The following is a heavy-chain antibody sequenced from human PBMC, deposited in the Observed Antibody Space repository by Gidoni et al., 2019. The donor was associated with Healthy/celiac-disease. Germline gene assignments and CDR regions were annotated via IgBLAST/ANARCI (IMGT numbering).Heavy chain of an antibody. CDR2: ISSSGSTI. CDR1: GFTFSSYE. CDR3: ARLGYCSGGSCNH. Sequence: EVQLVESGGGLVQPGGSLRLSCAVPGFTFSSYEMTWVRQAPGKGLEWVSYISSSGSTIYYADSVKGRFTISRDNAKNSLYLQMNSLRAEDTAVYYCARLGYCSGGSCNHWGQGTLVTVSS. J-gene: IGHJ4*02. D-gene: IGHD2-15*01. V-gene: IGHV3-48*03.